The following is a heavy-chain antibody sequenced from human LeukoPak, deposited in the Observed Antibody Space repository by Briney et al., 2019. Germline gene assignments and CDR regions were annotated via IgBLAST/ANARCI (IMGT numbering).Heavy chain of an antibody. D-gene: IGHD2-2*01. Sequence: PGGSLRLSCTASGFTFDDYPMSWVRQAPGKGLEWVGFIRGKIYGGTTEYAASVKGRFTMSRDDSKSIAYLQMNGLKTEDTAVYYCTSPLGYCSSTSCPEFDYWGQGTLVTVSS. J-gene: IGHJ4*02. CDR2: IRGKIYGGTT. CDR3: TSPLGYCSSTSCPEFDY. CDR1: GFTFDDYP. V-gene: IGHV3-49*04.